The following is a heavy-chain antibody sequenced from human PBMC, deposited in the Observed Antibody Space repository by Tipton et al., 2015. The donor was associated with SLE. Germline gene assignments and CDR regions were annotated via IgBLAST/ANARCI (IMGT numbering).Heavy chain of an antibody. CDR2: IYYSGST. V-gene: IGHV4-59*11. J-gene: IGHJ5*02. D-gene: IGHD1-20*01. CDR3: ATAGITGTPGWFDP. CDR1: GGSISSHY. Sequence: TLSLTCTVSGGSISSHYWSWIRQPPGKGLEWIGYIYYSGSTNYNPSLKSRVTISVDTSKNHFSLNLSSVTAADTAVYYCATAGITGTPGWFDPWGQGTLVTVSS.